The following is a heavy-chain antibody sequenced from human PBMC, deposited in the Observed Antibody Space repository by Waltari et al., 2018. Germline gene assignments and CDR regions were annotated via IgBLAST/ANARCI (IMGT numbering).Heavy chain of an antibody. V-gene: IGHV4-39*01. Sequence: QLQLQESGPGLVKPSETLSLTCTVSGGSISSSSYYWGWIRQPPGTGLEWIGSIYYSGSTYYNPSLKSRVTISVDTSKNQFSLKLSSVTAADTAVYYCARHFEYSSNYYYYYYGMDVWGQGTTVTVSS. CDR2: IYYSGST. D-gene: IGHD6-6*01. J-gene: IGHJ6*02. CDR1: GGSISSSSYY. CDR3: ARHFEYSSNYYYYYYGMDV.